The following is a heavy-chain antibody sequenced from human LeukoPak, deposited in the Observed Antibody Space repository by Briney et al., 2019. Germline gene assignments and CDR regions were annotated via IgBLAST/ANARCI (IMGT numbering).Heavy chain of an antibody. CDR2: IIPTFGTA. V-gene: IGHV1-69*05. Sequence: GASVKVSCKASGGTFSSYAISWVRQAPGQGLEWMGGIIPTFGTANYAQKFQGRVTITTDESTSTAYMELSSLGSEDTAVYYCARGRGWNDVVDYWGQGTLVTVSS. CDR3: ARGRGWNDVVDY. D-gene: IGHD1-1*01. CDR1: GGTFSSYA. J-gene: IGHJ4*02.